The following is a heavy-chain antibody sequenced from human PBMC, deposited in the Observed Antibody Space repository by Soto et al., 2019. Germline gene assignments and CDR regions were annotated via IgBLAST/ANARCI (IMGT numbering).Heavy chain of an antibody. J-gene: IGHJ6*02. CDR2: ISYDGSNK. D-gene: IGHD6-19*01. CDR1: GFTFSSYA. Sequence: QVQLVESGGGVVQPGRSLRLSCAASGFTFSSYAMHWVRQAPGKGLELVAVISYDGSNKYYADSVKGRFTISRDNSKNTLYLQMNSMIAEDTAVYYCARGGSGWYKDGMDVWGQGTTVTVSS. CDR3: ARGGSGWYKDGMDV. V-gene: IGHV3-30-3*01.